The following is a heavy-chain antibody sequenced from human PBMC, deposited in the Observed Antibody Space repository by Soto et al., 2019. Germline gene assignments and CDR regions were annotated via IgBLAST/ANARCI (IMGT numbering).Heavy chain of an antibody. CDR1: GYTFTGYY. V-gene: IGHV1-2*02. CDR2: INPNSGGT. CDR3: ARGSSTVTTYYYYGMDV. Sequence: ASVKVSCKASGYTFTGYYMHWVRQAPGQGLEWMGWINPNSGGTNYAQKFQGRVTMTRDTSISTAYMELSRLRSDDTAVYYCARGSSTVTTYYYYGMDVWGQGTTVTVSS. D-gene: IGHD4-4*01. J-gene: IGHJ6*02.